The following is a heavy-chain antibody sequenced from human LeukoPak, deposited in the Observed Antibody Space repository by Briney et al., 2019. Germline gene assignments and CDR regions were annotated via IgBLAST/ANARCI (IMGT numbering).Heavy chain of an antibody. D-gene: IGHD5-18*01. J-gene: IGHJ4*02. V-gene: IGHV3-7*03. CDR1: GFTFSNYW. Sequence: TGGSLRLSCAGFGFTFSNYWMSWIRQAPGKGLEWLANIKQDGNDKNYVDSVKGRSTISRDNAKNSLFLQMNSLRVEDTAVYYCARGGTRGYSPVDYWGQGILVTVSS. CDR3: ARGGTRGYSPVDY. CDR2: IKQDGNDK.